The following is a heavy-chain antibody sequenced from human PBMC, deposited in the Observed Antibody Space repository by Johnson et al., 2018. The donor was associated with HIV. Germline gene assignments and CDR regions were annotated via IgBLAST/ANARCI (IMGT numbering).Heavy chain of an antibody. CDR2: ISYDGSNK. Sequence: QVQLVESGGGVVQPGRSLRLSCAASGFTFSNYAMHWVRQAPGKGLEWVAVISYDGSNKYYADSVKGRFTISRDNAKNSLYLQMNSLRAEDTAVYYCASLIAAAGDDAFDIWGQGTMVTVSS. D-gene: IGHD6-13*01. CDR1: GFTFSNYA. V-gene: IGHV3-30*04. J-gene: IGHJ3*02. CDR3: ASLIAAAGDDAFDI.